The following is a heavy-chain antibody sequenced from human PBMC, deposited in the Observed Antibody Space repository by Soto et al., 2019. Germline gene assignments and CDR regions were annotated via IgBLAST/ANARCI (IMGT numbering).Heavy chain of an antibody. V-gene: IGHV4-30-4*01. Sequence: QVQLQESGPGLVKPSQTLSLTCTVSGGSISSGDYYWSWIRQPPGKGLEWIGYIYYSGSTYYNPSLKSRVTISVDTSKNQFSLKLSSVTAADTAVYYCARVWPSITGTIRPRFDPWGQGTLVTVSS. D-gene: IGHD1-7*01. CDR3: ARVWPSITGTIRPRFDP. CDR2: IYYSGST. J-gene: IGHJ5*02. CDR1: GGSISSGDYY.